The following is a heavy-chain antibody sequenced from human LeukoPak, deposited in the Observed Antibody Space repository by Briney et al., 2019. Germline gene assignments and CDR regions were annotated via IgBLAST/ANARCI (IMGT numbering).Heavy chain of an antibody. CDR2: IYHSGNT. J-gene: IGHJ4*02. CDR3: GRAGAAHPSDYGGYYYFDY. Sequence: SETLSLTCSVSGYSTSSGFYWGWIRQPPGKGLEWIGSIYHSGNTLYNPSLKSRVTISVDTSKNQFSLKLRSVTAADTAVYYCGRAGAAHPSDYGGYYYFDYWGQGNLVTVSS. D-gene: IGHD4-23*01. V-gene: IGHV4-38-2*02. CDR1: GYSTSSGFY.